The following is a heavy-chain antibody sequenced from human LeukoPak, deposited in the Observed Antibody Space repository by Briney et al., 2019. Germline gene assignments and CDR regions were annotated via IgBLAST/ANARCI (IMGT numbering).Heavy chain of an antibody. V-gene: IGHV1-18*01. CDR3: AASGSYNWFDP. CDR1: GYTFSNYA. D-gene: IGHD1-26*01. J-gene: IGHJ5*02. CDR2: VSTYNANT. Sequence: GASVKVSCKASGYTFSNYAINWVRQAPGQGLEWMGWVSTYNANTKYAQKLQGRVTMTTDTSTSTAYMELRSLRSDDTAVYYCAASGSYNWFDPWGQGTLVTVSS.